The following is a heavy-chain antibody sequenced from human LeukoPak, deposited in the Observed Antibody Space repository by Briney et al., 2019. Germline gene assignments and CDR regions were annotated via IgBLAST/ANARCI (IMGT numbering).Heavy chain of an antibody. Sequence: GGSLRLSCAASGFIFSSYSMNWVRHAPGKGLEWVSSISSTSTYIHYADSLKGRFTISRDNARNSLYLQINSLRVEDTAVYYCARVQRGEMAAFDYWGQGTLVTVSS. V-gene: IGHV3-21*01. CDR2: ISSTSTYI. CDR3: ARVQRGEMAAFDY. D-gene: IGHD5-24*01. CDR1: GFIFSSYS. J-gene: IGHJ4*02.